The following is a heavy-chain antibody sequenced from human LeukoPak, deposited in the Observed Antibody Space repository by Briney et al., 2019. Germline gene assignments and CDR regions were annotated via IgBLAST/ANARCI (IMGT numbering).Heavy chain of an antibody. CDR1: GFTFSSYA. D-gene: IGHD2-2*01. CDR3: AKRPQAGYCSSTSCYNWFDP. Sequence: QPGGSLRLSCAASGFTFSSYAMSWVRQAPGKGLEWVSAISGSGGSTYYADSVKGRFTISRDNSENTLYLQMNSLRAEDTAVYYCAKRPQAGYCSSTSCYNWFDPWGQGTLVTVSS. CDR2: ISGSGGST. V-gene: IGHV3-23*01. J-gene: IGHJ5*02.